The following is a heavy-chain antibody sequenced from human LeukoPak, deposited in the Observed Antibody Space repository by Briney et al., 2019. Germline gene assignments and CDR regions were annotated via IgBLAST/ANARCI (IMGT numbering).Heavy chain of an antibody. D-gene: IGHD3-9*01. J-gene: IGHJ4*02. CDR1: GGSISSGSYY. CDR3: ARENILTGSVY. V-gene: IGHV4-61*02. CDR2: IYTSGST. Sequence: PSETLSLTCTVSGGSISSGSYYWSWIRQPAGKGLEWIGRIYTSGSTNYNPSLKSRVTISVDTSKNQFSLKLSSVTAADTAVYYCARENILTGSVYWGQGTLVTVSS.